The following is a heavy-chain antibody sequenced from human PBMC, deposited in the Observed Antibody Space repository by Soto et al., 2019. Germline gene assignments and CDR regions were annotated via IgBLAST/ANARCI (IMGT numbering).Heavy chain of an antibody. CDR1: GFNIGSGD. D-gene: IGHD3-16*02. V-gene: IGHV3-53*02. J-gene: IGHJ6*02. Sequence: EVQLLETGGGLVPPGGSLRLSCAASGFNIGSGDTSWVRQAPGKGLEWLSVIFVSCEPYYADSVKGRFTVSRDNSTNTVYLEMNSLRAEDTAVYYCARLMGRSYSFHHYYALDVWGQGTTVTVSS. CDR3: ARLMGRSYSFHHYYALDV. CDR2: IFVSCEP.